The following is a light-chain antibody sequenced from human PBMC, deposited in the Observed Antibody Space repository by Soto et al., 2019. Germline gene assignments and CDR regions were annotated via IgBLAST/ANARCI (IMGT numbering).Light chain of an antibody. CDR3: QQYGSSPLT. Sequence: EIVLTQSPGTLSLSPGERATLSCRASQSVSSSFLAWYQKKPRQAPRLLICGASSRATGIPDRFSGSGSGKDFPLTISRLEPEDVAVYYCQQYGSSPLTFGGGTKVEIK. CDR1: QSVSSSF. J-gene: IGKJ4*01. V-gene: IGKV3-20*01. CDR2: GAS.